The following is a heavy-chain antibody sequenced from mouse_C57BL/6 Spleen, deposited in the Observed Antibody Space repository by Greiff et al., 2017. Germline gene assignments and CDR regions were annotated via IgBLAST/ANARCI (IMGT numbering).Heavy chain of an antibody. V-gene: IGHV3-6*01. CDR2: ISYDGSN. Sequence: EVKLLESGPGLVKPSQSLSLTCSVSGYSITSGYYWNWIRQFPGNKLEWRGYISYDGSNNDNPSLNNRISITRDTSENQFFLKLNTVTTEDTATYYCARGGFTRVVADAYWGQGTLVTVAA. J-gene: IGHJ3*01. D-gene: IGHD1-1*01. CDR1: GYSITSGYY. CDR3: ARGGFTRVVADAY.